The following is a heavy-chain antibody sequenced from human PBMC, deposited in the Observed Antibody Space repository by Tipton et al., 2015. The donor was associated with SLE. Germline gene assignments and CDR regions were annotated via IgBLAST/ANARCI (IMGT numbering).Heavy chain of an antibody. J-gene: IGHJ6*04. CDR1: GGPISSGGYY. CDR2: IYYSGNT. V-gene: IGHV4-31*03. Sequence: TLSLTCTVSGGPISSGGYYWTWIRQLPGKGLEWIGYIYYSGNTYYNPSLGSRLTISVDTSKDQVSLRLTSVTAADTAVYYCARATDWNLSPDVWGKGTTVTVSS. CDR3: ARATDWNLSPDV. D-gene: IGHD1-7*01.